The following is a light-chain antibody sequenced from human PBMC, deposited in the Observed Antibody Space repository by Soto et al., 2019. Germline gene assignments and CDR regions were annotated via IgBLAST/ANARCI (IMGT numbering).Light chain of an antibody. CDR2: EFS. J-gene: IGLJ1*01. V-gene: IGLV2-14*01. Sequence: QSALTQPASVSVSPGQSITISCTGTSSDVGGYNYVSWYQQQPGKAPKLMIYEFSNRPSGVSNRFSGSKSGNTATLTIAGLQAEDEADYYRSSYTSSSIAYVFGTGTKLTVL. CDR3: SSYTSSSIAYV. CDR1: SSDVGGYNY.